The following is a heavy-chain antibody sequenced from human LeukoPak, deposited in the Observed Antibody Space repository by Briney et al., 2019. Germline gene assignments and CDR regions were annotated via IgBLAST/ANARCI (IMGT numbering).Heavy chain of an antibody. V-gene: IGHV4-38-2*02. CDR2: INLSGST. D-gene: IGHD3-10*01. CDR1: GYSISSGYY. Sequence: SETLSLTCTVSGYSISSGYYWSWIRQPPGKGLEWIGEINLSGSTNYNPSLKSRVTISVDTSKNQFSLKLSSVTAADTAVYYCASLWFGELRREWFDPWGQGTLVTVSS. CDR3: ASLWFGELRREWFDP. J-gene: IGHJ5*02.